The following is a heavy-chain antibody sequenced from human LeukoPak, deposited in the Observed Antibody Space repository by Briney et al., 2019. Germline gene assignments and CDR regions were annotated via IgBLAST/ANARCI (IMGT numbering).Heavy chain of an antibody. Sequence: GGSLRLSCAASGFTFSSYSMNWVRQAPGKGLEWVSSISSSSSYIYYADSVKGRFTISRDNAKNSLYLQMNSLRAEDTAVYYCARPIITMVRGVLSYYYYMDVWGKGTTVTISS. CDR3: ARPIITMVRGVLSYYYYMDV. CDR2: ISSSSSYI. CDR1: GFTFSSYS. J-gene: IGHJ6*03. V-gene: IGHV3-21*01. D-gene: IGHD3-10*01.